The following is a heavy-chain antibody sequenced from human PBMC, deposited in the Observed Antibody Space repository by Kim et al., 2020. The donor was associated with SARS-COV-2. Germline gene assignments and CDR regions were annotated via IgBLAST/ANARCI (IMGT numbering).Heavy chain of an antibody. V-gene: IGHV1-24*01. CDR3: ATSSPFIPVGGWFDP. Sequence: ASVKVSCKVSGYTLIELSMHWVRQAPGKGLEWMGGFDPEDGETIYAQKFHGRVTMTEDTSTDTAYMELSSLRSEDTTVYYCATSSPFIPVGGWFDPWGQGTLATVSS. J-gene: IGHJ5*02. D-gene: IGHD6-19*01. CDR2: FDPEDGET. CDR1: GYTLIELS.